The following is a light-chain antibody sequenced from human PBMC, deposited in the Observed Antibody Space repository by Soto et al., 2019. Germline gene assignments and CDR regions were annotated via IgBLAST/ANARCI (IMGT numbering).Light chain of an antibody. CDR2: HAS. CDR3: QQYNLYPET. J-gene: IGKJ1*01. V-gene: IGKV1-5*01. CDR1: QSISSW. Sequence: DIQMTQSPSPLSASVGDRVTITCRASQSISSWLAWYQQKPGKAPKLLIYHASSLQSGVPLRFSGSGSGTEFTLTISSLQPDDFATYYCQQYNLYPETFGQGTKVDIK.